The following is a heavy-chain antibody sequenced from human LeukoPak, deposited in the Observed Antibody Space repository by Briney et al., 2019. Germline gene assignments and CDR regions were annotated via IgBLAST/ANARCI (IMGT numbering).Heavy chain of an antibody. CDR2: IPYDGSNK. Sequence: GGSLRLSCAASGFTFSSYAMHWVRQAPGKGLEWVAVIPYDGSNKYYADSVKGRFTISRDNSKNTLYLQMNSLRAEDTAVYYCARDRRIAAAGLLDYWGQGTLVTVSS. CDR3: ARDRRIAAAGLLDY. V-gene: IGHV3-30*01. J-gene: IGHJ4*02. D-gene: IGHD6-13*01. CDR1: GFTFSSYA.